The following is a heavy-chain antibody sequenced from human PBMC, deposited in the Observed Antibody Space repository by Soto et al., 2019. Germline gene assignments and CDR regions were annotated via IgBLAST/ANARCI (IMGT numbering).Heavy chain of an antibody. J-gene: IGHJ4*02. CDR2: ISGSSSYI. Sequence: GGSRRPPFEASGFTFRSNSRNWVRRAPGKGRGWVSSISGSSSYIYYADSVKGRFTISRDNAKNSLYLQMNSLRAEDTAVYYCASITVTTSDDYWGQGTLVTVSS. D-gene: IGHD4-17*01. CDR1: GFTFRSNS. V-gene: IGHV3-21*01. CDR3: ASITVTTSDDY.